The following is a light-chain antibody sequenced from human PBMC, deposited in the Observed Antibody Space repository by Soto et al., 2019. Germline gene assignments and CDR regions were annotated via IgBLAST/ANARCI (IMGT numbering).Light chain of an antibody. V-gene: IGLV1-36*01. J-gene: IGLJ3*02. CDR1: SSNIGSNA. Sequence: QSVVTQPTSVSGAPRQRVTISCSGGSSNIGSNAVNWYQQFPGKAPKLLIYYDDLLPSGVSDRFSGSKSGTSASLAISGLHSDDEADYYCAAWDDSLNGVVFGGGTQLTVL. CDR3: AAWDDSLNGVV. CDR2: YDD.